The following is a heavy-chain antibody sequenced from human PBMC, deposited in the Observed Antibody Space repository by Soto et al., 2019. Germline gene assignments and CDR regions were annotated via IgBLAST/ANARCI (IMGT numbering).Heavy chain of an antibody. Sequence: QLQLQESGPGLVKPSETLSLTCTVSGGSISSSSYYWGWIRQPPGKGLEWIGSIYYSGSTYYNPSLQSRVTISVDTSKNQFSLKLNSVTAADTAVYYCARGSSSWYGPYYYYYGMDVWGQGTTVTVSS. J-gene: IGHJ6*02. CDR2: IYYSGST. CDR1: GGSISSSSYY. V-gene: IGHV4-39*01. D-gene: IGHD6-13*01. CDR3: ARGSSSWYGPYYYYYGMDV.